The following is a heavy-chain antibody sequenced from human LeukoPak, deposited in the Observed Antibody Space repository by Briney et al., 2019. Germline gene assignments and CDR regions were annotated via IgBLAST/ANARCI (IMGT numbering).Heavy chain of an antibody. V-gene: IGHV4-38-2*01. CDR3: ARQGLYYYDSSGPDAFDI. CDR2: IYHSGST. D-gene: IGHD3-22*01. CDR1: GYSISSGYY. Sequence: SETLSLTCAVSGYSISSGYYWGWIRQPPGKGLEWIGSIYHSGSTYYNPSPKSRVTISVDTSKNQFSLKLSSVTAADTAVYYCARQGLYYYDSSGPDAFDIWGQGTMVTVSS. J-gene: IGHJ3*02.